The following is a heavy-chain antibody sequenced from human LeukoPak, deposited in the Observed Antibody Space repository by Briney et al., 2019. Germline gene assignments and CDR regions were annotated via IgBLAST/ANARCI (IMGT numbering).Heavy chain of an antibody. D-gene: IGHD6-13*01. Sequence: GGSLRLSCAASGFTFSSYGMHWVRQAPGKGLEWVAFIRYDGSNKYHADSVKGRFTISRDNSKNTLYLQMNSLRAEDTAVYYCAKIIRDSSWFGQLGYWGQGTLVTVSS. CDR1: GFTFSSYG. V-gene: IGHV3-30*02. CDR2: IRYDGSNK. CDR3: AKIIRDSSWFGQLGY. J-gene: IGHJ4*02.